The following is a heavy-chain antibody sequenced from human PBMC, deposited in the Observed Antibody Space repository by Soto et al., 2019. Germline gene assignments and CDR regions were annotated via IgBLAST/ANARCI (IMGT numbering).Heavy chain of an antibody. CDR2: ISGSGGST. CDR1: GFTFSSYA. J-gene: IGHJ3*02. V-gene: IGHV3-23*01. CDR3: ANKGQQLGTNAIDI. D-gene: IGHD6-13*01. Sequence: GGTLRLSCAASGFTFSSYAMSRLRHAPGKGLEWVSAISGSGGSTYYADSVKGRFTISRDNSKTTLYLQMNSLRAEDTAVYYFANKGQQLGTNAIDICGQGKVVTVSS.